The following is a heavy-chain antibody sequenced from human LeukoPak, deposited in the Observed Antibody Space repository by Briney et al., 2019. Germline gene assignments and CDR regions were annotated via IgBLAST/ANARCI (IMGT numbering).Heavy chain of an antibody. V-gene: IGHV1-24*01. CDR2: FDFEAGET. J-gene: IGHJ4*02. CDR3: ATAPSSSAISSANFEY. Sequence: ASVKVSCKVSGYTLTELSMSWVRQAPGKGLEWMGSFDFEAGETFYAQNFQGRVTMTDDTSIDTAFLDLNSLTSDDTAIYYCATAPSSSAISSANFEYWGQGSLVTVSS. D-gene: IGHD6-19*01. CDR1: GYTLTELS.